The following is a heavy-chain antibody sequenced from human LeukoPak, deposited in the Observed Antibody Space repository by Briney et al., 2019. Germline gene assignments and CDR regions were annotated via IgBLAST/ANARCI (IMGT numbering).Heavy chain of an antibody. CDR2: IYPGDSDT. Sequence: GESLKISCKASGYSFTSYWIVWVRQMPGKGLEWMGIIYPGDSDTTYSPSFQGQVTISADKSISTAYLQWSSLKASDTAMYYCARHGTRYSSRYTDYWGQGTLVTVSS. V-gene: IGHV5-51*01. CDR3: ARHGTRYSSRYTDY. J-gene: IGHJ4*02. D-gene: IGHD6-13*01. CDR1: GYSFTSYW.